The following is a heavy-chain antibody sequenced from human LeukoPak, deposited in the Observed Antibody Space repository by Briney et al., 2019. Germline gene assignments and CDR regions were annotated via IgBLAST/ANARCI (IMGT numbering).Heavy chain of an antibody. V-gene: IGHV3-64D*09. Sequence: GGSLTLFCSASGFTFSSYAMNWVRQAPGKGLEYVSAISSNGGSTYYADSVKGRFTISRDNSKNTLYLQMSSLRAEDTAVYYCVKADYYDSRGPGSAFDIWGQGTMVTVSS. D-gene: IGHD3-22*01. CDR3: VKADYYDSRGPGSAFDI. CDR1: GFTFSSYA. J-gene: IGHJ3*02. CDR2: ISSNGGST.